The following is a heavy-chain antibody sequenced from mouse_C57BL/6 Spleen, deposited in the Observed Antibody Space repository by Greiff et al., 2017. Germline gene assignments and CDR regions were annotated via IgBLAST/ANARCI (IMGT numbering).Heavy chain of an antibody. D-gene: IGHD1-1*01. V-gene: IGHV1-15*01. CDR3: TPHYGSSYSWFAY. CDR2: IDPETGGT. J-gene: IGHJ3*01. CDR1: GYTFTDYE. Sequence: QVQLQQSGAELVRPGASVTLSCKASGYTFTDYEMHWVKQTPVHGLAWIGAIDPETGGTAYNQKFKGKAILTADKSSRTAYMELRSLTSEDSAVYYCTPHYGSSYSWFAYWGQGTLVTVSA.